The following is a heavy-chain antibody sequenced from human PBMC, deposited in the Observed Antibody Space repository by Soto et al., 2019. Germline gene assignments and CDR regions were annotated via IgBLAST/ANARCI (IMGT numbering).Heavy chain of an antibody. CDR3: ARDLGSGYVDY. Sequence: QVQLVESGGGVVQPGRSLRLSCAASGFTFSSYGMHWVRQAPGKGLEWVAVIWYDGSNKYYADSVKGRFTISRDNSKNTLYLQMNGLRAEDTAVYYCARDLGSGYVDYWGQGTLVTVSS. V-gene: IGHV3-33*01. D-gene: IGHD7-27*01. J-gene: IGHJ4*02. CDR1: GFTFSSYG. CDR2: IWYDGSNK.